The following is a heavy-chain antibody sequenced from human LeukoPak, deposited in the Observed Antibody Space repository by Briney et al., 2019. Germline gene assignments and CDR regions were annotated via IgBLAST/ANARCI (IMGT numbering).Heavy chain of an antibody. V-gene: IGHV1-2*02. CDR1: GYTFTGYY. D-gene: IGHD2-2*01. Sequence: GASVKVSCKASGYTFTGYYMHWVRQAPGQGLEWMGWINPNSGGTNYAQKFQGRVTMTRDTSISTAYMELSRLRSDDTAVYYCARTPIDIVVVPAATYYYYYYMDVWGKGTTVTISS. CDR2: INPNSGGT. CDR3: ARTPIDIVVVPAATYYYYYYMDV. J-gene: IGHJ6*03.